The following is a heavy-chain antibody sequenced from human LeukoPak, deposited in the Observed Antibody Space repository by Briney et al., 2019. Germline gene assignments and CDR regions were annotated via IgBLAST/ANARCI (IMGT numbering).Heavy chain of an antibody. J-gene: IGHJ4*02. CDR2: IYYSGST. CDR3: ARYDVWGSYRAFDY. CDR1: GGSISSSSYY. Sequence: KASETLSLTCTVSGGSISSSSYYWGWIRQPPGKGLEWIGSIYYSGSTYYNPSLKSRVTISVDTSKNQFSLKLSSVTAADTAVYYCARYDVWGSYRAFDYWGQGTLVTVSS. V-gene: IGHV4-39*07. D-gene: IGHD3-16*02.